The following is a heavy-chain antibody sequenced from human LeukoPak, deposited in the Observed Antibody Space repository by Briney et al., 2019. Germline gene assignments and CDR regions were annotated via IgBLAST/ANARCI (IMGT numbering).Heavy chain of an antibody. CDR1: GFTFSSFG. CDR2: ISYDGSNK. CDR3: AKDLAYGDYDLSFDY. D-gene: IGHD4-17*01. V-gene: IGHV3-30*18. Sequence: GGSLRLSCAASGFTFSSFGIHWVRQAPGKGLEWVAVISYDGSNKYYADSVKGRFTISRDNSKNTLYLQMNSLRAEDTAVYYCAKDLAYGDYDLSFDYWGQGTLVTVSS. J-gene: IGHJ4*02.